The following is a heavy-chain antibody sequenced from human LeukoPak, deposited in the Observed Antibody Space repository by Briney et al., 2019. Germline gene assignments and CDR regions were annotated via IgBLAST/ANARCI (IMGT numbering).Heavy chain of an antibody. J-gene: IGHJ4*02. CDR1: GFTFNTYS. CDR3: LRGDRRDY. CDR2: IDSSGGYM. Sequence: GGSLRLSCEAPGFTFNTYSMNWARQAPGKGLEWVSSIDSSGGYMFYADSVKGRFIISRDNAKDSLYLQMNSPRVEDTAVYYCLRGDRRDYWGQGTLVTVSS. V-gene: IGHV3-21*06.